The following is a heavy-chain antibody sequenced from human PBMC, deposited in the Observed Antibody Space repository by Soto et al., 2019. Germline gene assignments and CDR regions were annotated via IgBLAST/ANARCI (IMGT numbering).Heavy chain of an antibody. D-gene: IGHD1-26*01. J-gene: IGHJ5*02. CDR2: ISSSGSTI. CDR1: GFTFSSYE. Sequence: GGSLRLSCAASGFTFSSYEMNWVRQAPGKGLEWVSYISSSGSTIYYADSVKGRFTISRDNAKNSLYLQMNSLRAEDTAVYYCARGPVGATNWFDPWGQGTLVTVS. V-gene: IGHV3-48*03. CDR3: ARGPVGATNWFDP.